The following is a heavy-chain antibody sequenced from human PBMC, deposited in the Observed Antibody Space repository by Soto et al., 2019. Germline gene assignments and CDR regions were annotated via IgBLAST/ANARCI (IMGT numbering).Heavy chain of an antibody. Sequence: QVQLQESGPGLVKPSGTLSLTCTVSGASISSTSSGDWWTWVRQPPGKGLEWIGEIHHSASTNYNPPLKGRVTRSVDKAKNQFSLRLSSVTAADTAVYYCAKMVGATLVDYWGRGTLVTVSS. CDR1: GASISSTSSGDW. D-gene: IGHD1-26*01. CDR2: IHHSAST. CDR3: AKMVGATLVDY. V-gene: IGHV4-4*02. J-gene: IGHJ4*01.